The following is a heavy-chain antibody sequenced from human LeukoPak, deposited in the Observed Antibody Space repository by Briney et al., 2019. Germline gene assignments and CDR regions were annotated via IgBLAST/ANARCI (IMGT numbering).Heavy chain of an antibody. CDR3: ARDRRDGYNDGYFSL. D-gene: IGHD5-24*01. V-gene: IGHV3-49*04. J-gene: IGHJ2*01. CDR1: GFMIDEYA. Sequence: TGGSLRLSCTASGFMIDEYAMTWVRQAPGRGLEWLGFIRSRSYHETTQYAASVRGRFTISRDDSKSVTCLQMDSLKTEDTAVYFCARDRRDGYNDGYFSLWGRGTLVSVSS. CDR2: IRSRSYHETT.